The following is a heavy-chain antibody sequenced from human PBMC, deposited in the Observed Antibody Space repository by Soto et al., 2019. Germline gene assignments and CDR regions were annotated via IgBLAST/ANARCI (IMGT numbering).Heavy chain of an antibody. Sequence: QVQLVQSGAEVKKPGASVKVSCKASGYTFTSYGISWVRQAPGQGLEWMGWISAYNGNTNYAQKLQGRVTMTTDTSTSTAYMELRSLRSDDTAVYYCARGRLPRGMVARSHYYYYGMDVWGQGTTVTVSS. V-gene: IGHV1-18*04. CDR2: ISAYNGNT. J-gene: IGHJ6*02. CDR3: ARGRLPRGMVARSHYYYYGMDV. CDR1: GYTFTSYG. D-gene: IGHD1-26*01.